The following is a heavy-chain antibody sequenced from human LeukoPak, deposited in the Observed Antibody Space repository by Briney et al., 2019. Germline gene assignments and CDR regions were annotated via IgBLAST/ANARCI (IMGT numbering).Heavy chain of an antibody. V-gene: IGHV4-34*01. CDR2: INHSGST. CDR3: ARAHSSTPFDY. Sequence: SETLSLTCAVYGGSFSGYYWSWIRQPPGKGLEWIGEINHSGSTNYNPSLKSRVTISVDTSKNQFSLKLSSVTAADTAVYYCARAHSSTPFDYWGQGTLVTVSP. D-gene: IGHD6-6*01. J-gene: IGHJ4*02. CDR1: GGSFSGYY.